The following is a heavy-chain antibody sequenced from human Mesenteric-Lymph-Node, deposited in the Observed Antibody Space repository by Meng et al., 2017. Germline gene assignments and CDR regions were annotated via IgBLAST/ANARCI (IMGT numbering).Heavy chain of an antibody. J-gene: IGHJ4*02. D-gene: IGHD2-2*01. V-gene: IGHV7-4-1*02. CDR2: INTNTGNP. Sequence: QVQRVQSWLELKKPGASVKVSCKASGYTFTSYAMTWVRQAPGQGLEWMGWINTNTGNPTYAQGFTGRFVFSLDTSVSTAYLQISSLKAEDTAVYYCARETLGYCSSTSCYIGPPDYWGQGTLVTVSS. CDR3: ARETLGYCSSTSCYIGPPDY. CDR1: GYTFTSYA.